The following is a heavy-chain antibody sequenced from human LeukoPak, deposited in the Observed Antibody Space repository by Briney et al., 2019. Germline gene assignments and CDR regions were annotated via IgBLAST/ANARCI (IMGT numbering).Heavy chain of an antibody. V-gene: IGHV4-39*07. CDR3: ARVRGRQLAPHDYYYYMDV. D-gene: IGHD6-6*01. CDR2: IYYSGST. CDR1: GGSISSSSYY. Sequence: SETLSLTCTVSGGSISSSSYYWGWIRQPPGKGLEWIGSIYYSGSTYYNPSLKSRVTISVDTSKNQFSLKLSSVTAADTAVYYCARVRGRQLAPHDYYYYMDVWGKGTTVTVSS. J-gene: IGHJ6*03.